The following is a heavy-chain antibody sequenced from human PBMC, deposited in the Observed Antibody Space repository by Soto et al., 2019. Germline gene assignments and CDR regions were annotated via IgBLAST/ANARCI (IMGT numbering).Heavy chain of an antibody. CDR3: ARGIAARPGWFDP. CDR2: IIPILGIA. J-gene: IGHJ5*02. CDR1: GGTFSSYT. D-gene: IGHD6-6*01. V-gene: IGHV1-69*02. Sequence: QVQLVQSGAEVKKPGSSVKVSCKASGGTFSSYTISWVRQAPGQGLEWMGRIIPILGIANYAQKFQGRVTITADKSTSTAYMELSSLRSEETAVYYCARGIAARPGWFDPWGQGTLVTVSS.